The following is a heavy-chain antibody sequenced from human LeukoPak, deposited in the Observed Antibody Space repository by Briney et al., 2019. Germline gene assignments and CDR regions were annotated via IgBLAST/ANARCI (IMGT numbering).Heavy chain of an antibody. V-gene: IGHV5-51*01. Sequence: GESLRISCKGSGYNFTNYWIGWVRQMPGKGLEWMGIIYPGDSDVRYSPSFQGQVTISADKSINTAYLQRSSLKASDTAIYYCARGGSHFEYWGQGTLVTVSS. CDR3: ARGGSHFEY. CDR2: IYPGDSDV. J-gene: IGHJ4*02. D-gene: IGHD3-16*01. CDR1: GYNFTNYW.